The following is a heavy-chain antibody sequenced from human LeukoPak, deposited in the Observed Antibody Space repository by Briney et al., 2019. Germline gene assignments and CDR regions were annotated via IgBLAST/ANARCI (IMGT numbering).Heavy chain of an antibody. CDR3: VKSIRPIDSNSWYLHFDY. CDR1: GFTFSTYA. V-gene: IGHV3-23*01. CDR2: ISGRDGST. J-gene: IGHJ4*02. D-gene: IGHD6-13*01. Sequence: GGSLRLSCAASGFTFSTYAMSWVRQAPGKGLEWVSSISGRDGSTYYADSVKGRFTISRDNSKNTLYLQMNSLRAEDTAAYYCVKSIRPIDSNSWYLHFDYWGQENLVTVSS.